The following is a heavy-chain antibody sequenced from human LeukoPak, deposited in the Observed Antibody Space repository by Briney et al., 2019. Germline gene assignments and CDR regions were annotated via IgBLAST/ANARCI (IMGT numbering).Heavy chain of an antibody. CDR1: GFTFSSYA. CDR3: AKGFTTIAAAGTNWFDP. D-gene: IGHD6-13*01. Sequence: GGSLRLSCAASGFTFSSYAMSWVRQAPGKGLEWVSAISGSGGSTYYADSVKGRFTISRDNSKNTLYLQMNSLRAEDTAVYYCAKGFTTIAAAGTNWFDPWGQGTLVIVSS. J-gene: IGHJ5*02. V-gene: IGHV3-23*01. CDR2: ISGSGGST.